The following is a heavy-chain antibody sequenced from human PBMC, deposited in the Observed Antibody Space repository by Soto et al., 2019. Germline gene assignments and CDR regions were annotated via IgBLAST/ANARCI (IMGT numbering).Heavy chain of an antibody. CDR3: ARDRSSSWYNGTFYFDS. J-gene: IGHJ4*02. D-gene: IGHD6-19*01. V-gene: IGHV1-69*06. CDR1: GGTFTTYD. CDR2: IIPLFDAT. Sequence: QVQLVQSGAEVRKPGSSVKVSCKASGGTFTTYDISWVRQAPGPGLEWMGGIIPLFDATKYAQKFQGRVTITADKSTGTAYMELSSLRSEDTAMYYCARDRSSSWYNGTFYFDSWVQGTLVTVSS.